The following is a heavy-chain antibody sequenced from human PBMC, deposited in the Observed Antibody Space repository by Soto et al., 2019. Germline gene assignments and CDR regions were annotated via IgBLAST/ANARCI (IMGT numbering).Heavy chain of an antibody. D-gene: IGHD3-3*01. CDR1: GGSFGNSA. V-gene: IGHV1-69*13. Sequence: SVKVSCKASGGSFGNSAINWVRQTPGQGLEWLGGFIPVYRTLNYAQKFQGRVTITADESTGTAYMTLRSLASADTAVYYCATGVVWIGYFTVDSWGQGTRVTVSS. J-gene: IGHJ4*02. CDR2: FIPVYRTL. CDR3: ATGVVWIGYFTVDS.